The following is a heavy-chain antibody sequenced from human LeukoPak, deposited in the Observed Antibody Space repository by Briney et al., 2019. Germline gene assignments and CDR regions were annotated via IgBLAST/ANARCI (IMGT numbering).Heavy chain of an antibody. CDR1: GFTFSSYA. D-gene: IGHD3-3*01. Sequence: GGSLRLSCAASGFTFSSYAMHWVRQAPGKGLEYVSAISSNGDSTYYANSVKGRFTISRDNSENTLYLQMGSLRAEDTAVYYCARAEEVLEWLSPFDYWGQGTLVTVSS. J-gene: IGHJ4*02. CDR2: ISSNGDST. CDR3: ARAEEVLEWLSPFDY. V-gene: IGHV3-64*01.